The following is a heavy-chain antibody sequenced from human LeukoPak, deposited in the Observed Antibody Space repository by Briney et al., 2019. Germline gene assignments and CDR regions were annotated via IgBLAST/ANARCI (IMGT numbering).Heavy chain of an antibody. D-gene: IGHD6-13*01. J-gene: IGHJ4*02. Sequence: ASVKVSCKASGYTFTSYYMHWVRQAPGQGLGWMGIINPSGGSTSYAQNFQGRVTMTRDTSTSTVYMELSSLRSEDTAVYYCARGPLGSSSWYFLDPYFDYWGQGTLVTVSS. V-gene: IGHV1-46*01. CDR2: INPSGGST. CDR1: GYTFTSYY. CDR3: ARGPLGSSSWYFLDPYFDY.